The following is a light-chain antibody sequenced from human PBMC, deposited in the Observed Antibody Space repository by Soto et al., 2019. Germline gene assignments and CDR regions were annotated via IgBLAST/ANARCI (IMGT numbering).Light chain of an antibody. CDR2: EVN. V-gene: IGLV2-23*02. J-gene: IGLJ1*01. Sequence: QSVLTQPPSISAAPGQKVTISCSGSSSNIGNHLVSWYQQFPGTAPKLIICEVNTRPSGISNRFSGSKSGDTASLTISGLQAEDEADYFCCSYAGTVAYVFGTGTKVTVL. CDR1: SSNIGNHL. CDR3: CSYAGTVAYV.